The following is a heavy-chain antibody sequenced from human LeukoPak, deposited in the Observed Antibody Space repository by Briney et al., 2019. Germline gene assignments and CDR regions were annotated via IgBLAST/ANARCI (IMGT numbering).Heavy chain of an antibody. V-gene: IGHV3-53*01. J-gene: IGHJ4*02. CDR2: IYSGGNI. CDR1: GFTVSSTY. Sequence: GGSLRLSCAASGFTVSSTYMSWVRPAPGKGLEWVSVIYSGGNIYYIESVKGRFTISRDTSKNTLYLQMNSLRAEDTAVYFCAGRHCSGGGCYFAGADPFDYWGQGTLVTVSS. CDR3: AGRHCSGGGCYFAGADPFDY. D-gene: IGHD2-15*01.